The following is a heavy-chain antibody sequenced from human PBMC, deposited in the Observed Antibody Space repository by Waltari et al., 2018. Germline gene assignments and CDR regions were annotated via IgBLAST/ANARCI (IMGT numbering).Heavy chain of an antibody. CDR1: GDSLSSRNYF. Sequence: QPLLQESGPGLVKPSETLSLTCSVSGDSLSSRNYFWGWIRQPPGKGRQWIGSIYYPGNTYHHPSLKSRLTISLDTSKNQFTLKLTSVTAADTAVYFCASGGGYTNGWDYWGQGTPVTVSS. CDR2: IYYPGNT. V-gene: IGHV4-39*07. J-gene: IGHJ4*02. CDR3: ASGGGYTNGWDY. D-gene: IGHD2-8*01.